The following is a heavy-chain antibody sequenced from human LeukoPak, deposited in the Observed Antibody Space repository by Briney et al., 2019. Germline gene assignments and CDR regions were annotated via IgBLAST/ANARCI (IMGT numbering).Heavy chain of an antibody. D-gene: IGHD2-15*01. CDR1: GYSISSGYY. CDR2: FYHSGST. Sequence: PSETLSLTCAVSGYSISSGYYWGWIPQPPGKGLEWIGSFYHSGSTYYNPSLKSRVTISVDTSKNQFSLKLSSVTAADTAVYYCASYCSGGSCYNYHAFDIWGQGTMVTVSS. CDR3: ASYCSGGSCYNYHAFDI. V-gene: IGHV4-38-2*01. J-gene: IGHJ3*02.